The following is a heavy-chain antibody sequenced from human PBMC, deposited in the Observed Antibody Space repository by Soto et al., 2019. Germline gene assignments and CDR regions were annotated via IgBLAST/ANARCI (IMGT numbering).Heavy chain of an antibody. CDR3: ARGGGPQYYYYGMDV. D-gene: IGHD3-16*01. CDR2: IYYSGST. J-gene: IGHJ6*02. Sequence: SETLSLTCTVSGGSISSYYWSWIRQPPGKGLEWIGYIYYSGSTNYNPSLKSRVTISVDTSKNQFSLKLSSVTAADTAVYYCARGGGPQYYYYGMDVWGQGTTVTVSS. CDR1: GGSISSYY. V-gene: IGHV4-59*01.